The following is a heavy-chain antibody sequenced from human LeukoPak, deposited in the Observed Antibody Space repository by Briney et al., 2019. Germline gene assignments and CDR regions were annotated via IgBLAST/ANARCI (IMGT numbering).Heavy chain of an antibody. CDR2: ISAYNGNT. V-gene: IGHV1-18*01. CDR3: VGSYSSGWFDP. D-gene: IGHD6-19*01. CDR1: GYTFTIYG. J-gene: IGHJ5*02. Sequence: GASVTVSFKGSGYTFTIYGISWVRQAPGQGLEGMGWISAYNGNTNYPQKLQGRVTMTPDTSTSTAYMELRSLRSDDTAVYYCVGSYSSGWFDPWGQGTLVTVSS.